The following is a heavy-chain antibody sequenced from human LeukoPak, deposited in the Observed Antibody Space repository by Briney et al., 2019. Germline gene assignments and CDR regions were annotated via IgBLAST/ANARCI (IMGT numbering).Heavy chain of an antibody. CDR3: ARGPREAAAGTDLDY. CDR1: GFTFSSYD. V-gene: IGHV3-13*01. D-gene: IGHD6-13*01. Sequence: PGGSLRLSCAASGFTFSSYDMHWVRQATGKGLEWVSAIGTAGDTYYPGSVKGRFTISRENAKNSLYLQMNSLRAGDTAVYYCARGPREAAAGTDLDYWGQGTLVTVSS. J-gene: IGHJ4*02. CDR2: IGTAGDT.